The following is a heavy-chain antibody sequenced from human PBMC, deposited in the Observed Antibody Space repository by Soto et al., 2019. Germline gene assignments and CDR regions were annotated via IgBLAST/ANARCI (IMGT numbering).Heavy chain of an antibody. CDR1: GGSFSGYY. D-gene: IGHD3-9*01. CDR2: INHSGST. V-gene: IGHV4-34*01. CDR3: ARGGYDVLTGYYPIDY. Sequence: SETLSLTCAVYGGSFSGYYWSWIRQPPGKGLEWIGEINHSGSTNYNPSLKSRVTISVDTSKNQFSLLLNSVTPEDTAVYYCARGGYDVLTGYYPIDYWGQGTLVTVSS. J-gene: IGHJ4*02.